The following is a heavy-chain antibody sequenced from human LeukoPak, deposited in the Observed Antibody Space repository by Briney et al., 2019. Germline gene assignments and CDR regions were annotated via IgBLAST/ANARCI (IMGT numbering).Heavy chain of an antibody. V-gene: IGHV4-59*01. Sequence: SETLSLTCTVSGGSISSYYWSWIRQPPGKGLEWIGYIYYSGSTNYNPSLKSRVTISVDTSKNQFSLKLSSVTAADTAVYYCASFNDYAGFDYWGQGTLVTVSS. J-gene: IGHJ4*02. D-gene: IGHD4-17*01. CDR3: ASFNDYAGFDY. CDR1: GGSISSYY. CDR2: IYYSGST.